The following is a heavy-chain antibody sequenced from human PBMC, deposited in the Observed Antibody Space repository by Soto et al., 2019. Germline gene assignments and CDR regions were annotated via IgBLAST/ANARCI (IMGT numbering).Heavy chain of an antibody. CDR2: INHSGST. J-gene: IGHJ6*02. V-gene: IGHV4-34*01. Sequence: SGYRWSWKRKPPGKGLEWIGEINHSGSTNYNPSLKSRVTISVDTSKNQFSLKLSSVTAADTAVYYCARGRIVVVPAAIGGWYYYGMDVWGQGTTVTVS. CDR3: ARGRIVVVPAAIGGWYYYGMDV. D-gene: IGHD2-2*02. CDR1: SGYR.